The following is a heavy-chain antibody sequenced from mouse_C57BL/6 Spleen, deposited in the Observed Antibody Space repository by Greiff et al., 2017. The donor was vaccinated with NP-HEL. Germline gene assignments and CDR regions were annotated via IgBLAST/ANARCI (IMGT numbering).Heavy chain of an antibody. V-gene: IGHV1-80*01. J-gene: IGHJ4*01. CDR2: IYPGDGDT. Sequence: VQLQQSGAELVKPGASVKISCKASGYAFSSYWMNWVKQGPGKGLEWIGQIYPGDGDTNYNGKFKGKATLTADKSSSTAYMQLSSLTSEDSAVYCCARWGTYAMDYWGQGTSVTVSS. CDR1: GYAFSSYW. CDR3: ARWGTYAMDY. D-gene: IGHD2-14*01.